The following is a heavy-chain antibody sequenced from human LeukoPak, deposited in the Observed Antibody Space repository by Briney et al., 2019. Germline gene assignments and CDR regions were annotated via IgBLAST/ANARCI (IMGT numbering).Heavy chain of an antibody. D-gene: IGHD2-21*01. CDR1: GGSISSSSYY. J-gene: IGHJ4*02. CDR3: ARDLRGGGYV. Sequence: PSETLSLTCTVSGGSISSSSYYWGWLRQPAGKGLEWIGRIYTSGSTNYNPSLKSRVTMSVDTSKNQFSLKLSSVTAADTAVYYCARDLRGGGYVWGQGTLVTVSS. CDR2: IYTSGST. V-gene: IGHV4-61*02.